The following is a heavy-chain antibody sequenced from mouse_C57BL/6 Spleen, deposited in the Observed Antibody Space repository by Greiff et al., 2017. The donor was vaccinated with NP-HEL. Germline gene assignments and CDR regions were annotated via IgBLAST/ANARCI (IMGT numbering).Heavy chain of an antibody. CDR1: GFTFSSYG. D-gene: IGHD1-1*01. J-gene: IGHJ4*01. V-gene: IGHV5-6*01. CDR3: ARNGGYYYGSSYVGAMDY. Sequence: EVKLVESGGDLVKPGGSLKLSCAASGFTFSSYGMSWVRQTPDKRLEWVATISSGGSYTYYPDSVKGRFTISRDNAKNTLYLQMSSLKSADTAMYYCARNGGYYYGSSYVGAMDYWGQGTSVTVSS. CDR2: ISSGGSYT.